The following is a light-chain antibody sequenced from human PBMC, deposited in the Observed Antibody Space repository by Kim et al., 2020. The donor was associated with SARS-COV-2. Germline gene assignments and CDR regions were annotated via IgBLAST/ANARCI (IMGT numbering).Light chain of an antibody. CDR3: QVWDSSSDHRVV. CDR1: SIGGKS. CDR2: YDS. J-gene: IGLJ2*01. Sequence: PGQTARVSCGGNSIGGKSVHWYQQKAGQAPVLVIYYDSDRPSGIPERFSGSNSGNTATLTISRVEAGDEADYYCQVWDSSSDHRVVFGGGTQLTVL. V-gene: IGLV3-21*04.